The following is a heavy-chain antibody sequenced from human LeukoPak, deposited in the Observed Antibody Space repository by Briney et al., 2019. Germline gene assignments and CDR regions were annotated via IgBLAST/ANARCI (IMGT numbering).Heavy chain of an antibody. Sequence: GESLQTSCKGSGSSFSNYEMKWVRQPPGQGLEWDSYTSSSGNTIYYADSVKRRFTISRDNAKNSLDLPMNSRRADDTAVYYCARGPGGYCSSTSCYVGYWGQGTLVTVSS. D-gene: IGHD2-2*01. J-gene: IGHJ4*02. CDR1: GSSFSNYE. CDR3: ARGPGGYCSSTSCYVGY. V-gene: IGHV3-48*03. CDR2: TSSSGNTI.